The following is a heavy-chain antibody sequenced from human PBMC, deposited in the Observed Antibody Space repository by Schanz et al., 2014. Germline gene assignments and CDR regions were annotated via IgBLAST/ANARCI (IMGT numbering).Heavy chain of an antibody. CDR2: ITGSGGST. D-gene: IGHD6-19*01. CDR1: GFTFISYA. CDR3: AKDLPAVAVAPLMTGLYDS. J-gene: IGHJ4*02. Sequence: EVQLVESGGGLEQPGGSLRLSCAASGFTFISYAMNWVRQAPGKGLEWVSAITGSGGSTYYADSVKGRFTISRDNSKNTLYLHMNSLRAEDTAVYHCAKDLPAVAVAPLMTGLYDSWGQGTLVTVSS. V-gene: IGHV3-23*04.